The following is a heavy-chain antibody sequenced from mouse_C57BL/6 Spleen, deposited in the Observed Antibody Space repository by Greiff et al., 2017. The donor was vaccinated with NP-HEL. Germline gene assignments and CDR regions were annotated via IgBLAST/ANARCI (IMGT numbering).Heavy chain of an antibody. Sequence: VQLQQSGPGLVAPSQSLSITCTVSGFSLTSYAISWVRQPPGKGLEWLGVIWTGGGTNYNSAFKSRLSISKDNSKSQVFLKMNSLQTDDTARYYCARVYECEAWCAYWGQGTLVTVSA. CDR2: IWTGGGT. V-gene: IGHV2-9-1*01. CDR1: GFSLTSYA. D-gene: IGHD2-3*01. CDR3: ARVYECEAWCAY. J-gene: IGHJ3*01.